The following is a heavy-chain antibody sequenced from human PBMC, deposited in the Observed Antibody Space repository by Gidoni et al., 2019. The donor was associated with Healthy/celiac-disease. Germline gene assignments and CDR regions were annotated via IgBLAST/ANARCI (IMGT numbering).Heavy chain of an antibody. CDR1: GGSISSGSYS. V-gene: IGHV4-61*02. CDR3: ARVDSYGRDY. CDR2: IYTSGST. D-gene: IGHD5-18*01. J-gene: IGHJ4*02. Sequence: QAQLQESGPGLVKPSQTLSLTCTVSGGSISSGSYSWSWIRQPAGKGLEWIGRIYTSGSTNYNPSLKSRVTISVDTSKNQFSLKLSSVTAADTAVYYCARVDSYGRDYWGQGTLVTVSS.